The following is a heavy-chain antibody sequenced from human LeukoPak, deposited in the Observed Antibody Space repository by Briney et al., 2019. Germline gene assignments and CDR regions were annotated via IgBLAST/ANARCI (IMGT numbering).Heavy chain of an antibody. D-gene: IGHD3-22*01. Sequence: PSQTLSLTCTVSSGSISSGDYYWSWIRQPPGKGLEWIGYIYYSRSTYYNPSLKSRVTISVDTSKNQFSLKLSSVTAADTAVYYCARTGGYYDSRGYFNYFDYWGQGTLVTVSS. CDR1: SGSISSGDYY. CDR2: IYYSRST. V-gene: IGHV4-30-4*01. CDR3: ARTGGYYDSRGYFNYFDY. J-gene: IGHJ4*02.